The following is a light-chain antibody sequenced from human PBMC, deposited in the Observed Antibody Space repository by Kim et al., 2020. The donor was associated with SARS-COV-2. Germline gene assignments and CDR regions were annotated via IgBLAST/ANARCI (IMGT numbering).Light chain of an antibody. J-gene: IGKJ1*01. CDR3: QQYGSSLRT. CDR2: GAS. Sequence: PPWERATLSCRASQSVSSSYLAWYQQKPGQAPRLLIYGASSRATGIPDRFSGSGSGTDFTLTISRLEPEDFAVYYCQQYGSSLRTFGQGTKVDIK. V-gene: IGKV3-20*01. CDR1: QSVSSSY.